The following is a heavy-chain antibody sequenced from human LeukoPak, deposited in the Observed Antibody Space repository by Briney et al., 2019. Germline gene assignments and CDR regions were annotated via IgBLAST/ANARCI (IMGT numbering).Heavy chain of an antibody. CDR3: AAISSTKMDV. CDR2: ISSSSSYI. V-gene: IGHV3-21*01. D-gene: IGHD2-2*01. J-gene: IGHJ6*04. Sequence: GGSLRLSCAASGFTFSSYSMNWVRQAPGKGLEWVSSISSSSSYIYYADSVKGRFTISRDNAENSLYLQMNSLRAEDTAVYYCAAISSTKMDVWGKGTTVTVSS. CDR1: GFTFSSYS.